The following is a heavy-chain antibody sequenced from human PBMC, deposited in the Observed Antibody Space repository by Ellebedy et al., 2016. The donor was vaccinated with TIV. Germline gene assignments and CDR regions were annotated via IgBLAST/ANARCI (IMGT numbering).Heavy chain of an antibody. CDR3: ARGGGNNWYLELDY. CDR1: GYSFTGYY. CDR2: INPNSGGT. Sequence: ASVKVSCKASGYSFTGYYMYWVRQAPGQGLEWVGWINPNSGGTSYAQKFQGRVTMTRDTSISTAYMELSRLRSDDTAVYYCARGGGNNWYLELDYWGQGTLVTVSS. J-gene: IGHJ4*02. V-gene: IGHV1-2*02. D-gene: IGHD6-13*01.